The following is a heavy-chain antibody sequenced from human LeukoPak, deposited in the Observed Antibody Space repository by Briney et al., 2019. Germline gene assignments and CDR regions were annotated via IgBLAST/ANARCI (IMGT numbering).Heavy chain of an antibody. V-gene: IGHV1-46*01. CDR2: INPSGGST. Sequence: ASVKVSCKASGYTFTSYYMHWVRQAPGQGLEWMGIINPSGGSTSYAQKFQGRVTMTRDTSISTAYMELSRLRSDDTAVYYCARGRVGYYYGSGSLNWFDPWGQGTLVTVSS. CDR1: GYTFTSYY. D-gene: IGHD3-10*01. J-gene: IGHJ5*02. CDR3: ARGRVGYYYGSGSLNWFDP.